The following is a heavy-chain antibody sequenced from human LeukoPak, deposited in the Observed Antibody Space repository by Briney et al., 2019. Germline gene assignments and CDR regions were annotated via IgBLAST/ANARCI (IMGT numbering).Heavy chain of an antibody. Sequence: GGSLRLSCIASGFTFSNYWMSWVRQAPGKGLEWVASIKEDGSDKYYVDSVKGRFTISRDNTKNSLFVQMSSLRAEDTAVYYCTRLKDAVTIFDCWGQGILVTVSS. D-gene: IGHD4-17*01. J-gene: IGHJ5*01. CDR1: GFTFSNYW. CDR2: IKEDGSDK. V-gene: IGHV3-7*01. CDR3: TRLKDAVTIFDC.